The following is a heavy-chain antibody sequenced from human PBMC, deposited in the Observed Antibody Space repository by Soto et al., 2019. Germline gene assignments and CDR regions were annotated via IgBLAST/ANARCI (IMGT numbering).Heavy chain of an antibody. Sequence: SETLSLTCTVSGGSINSINYYWGWIRQPPGKGLVWIGSIYHSGSTYYNPSLKSRVTISVDTSKNQYSLKLTSVTAADTAVYYCARRGYCSGDSCSDPDYWGQGTLVTVSS. CDR1: GGSINSINYY. J-gene: IGHJ4*02. CDR2: IYHSGST. D-gene: IGHD2-15*01. CDR3: ARRGYCSGDSCSDPDY. V-gene: IGHV4-39*01.